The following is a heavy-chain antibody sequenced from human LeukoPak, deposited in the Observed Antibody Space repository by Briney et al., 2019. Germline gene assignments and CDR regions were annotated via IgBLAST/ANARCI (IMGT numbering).Heavy chain of an antibody. Sequence: KSSETLSLTCAVSGGSISSGGYSWSWIRLPPGKGLEWIGYIYHSGSTYYNPSLKSRVTISVDRSKNQFSLKLSSVTAADTAVYYCARGEGSLFDYWGQGTLVTVSS. D-gene: IGHD2-21*01. V-gene: IGHV4-30-2*01. CDR3: ARGEGSLFDY. CDR1: GGSISSGGYS. CDR2: IYHSGST. J-gene: IGHJ4*02.